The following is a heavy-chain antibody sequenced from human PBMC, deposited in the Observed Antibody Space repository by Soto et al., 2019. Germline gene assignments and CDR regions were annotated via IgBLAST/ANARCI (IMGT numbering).Heavy chain of an antibody. D-gene: IGHD3-10*01. V-gene: IGHV2-5*02. CDR2: IYWDDDK. J-gene: IGHJ5*02. CDR3: VHQTRVTMVRGKPNWFDP. Sequence: QITLKESGPTLVKPTQTLTLTCTFSGFSLSTSGVGVGWIRQPPGKALEWLALIYWDDDKRYSPSLQSRLTITKDTSKSQVVLTMTNIDPVDTATYCCVHQTRVTMVRGKPNWFDPWGQGTLVTVSS. CDR1: GFSLSTSGVG.